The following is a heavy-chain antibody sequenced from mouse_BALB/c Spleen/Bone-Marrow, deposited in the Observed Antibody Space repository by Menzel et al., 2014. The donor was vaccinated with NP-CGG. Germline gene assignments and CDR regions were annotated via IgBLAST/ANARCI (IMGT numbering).Heavy chain of an antibody. V-gene: IGHV1S81*02. CDR3: TRSNYGYWFFDV. D-gene: IGHD1-1*01. Sequence: QAQLQQSGAELVKPGASVKLSCKASGYTFTSYYMYWVKQRPGQGLEWIGVINPSNGGTNFNEKFKSKATLTVDKSSNTAYVQLSSLTSEDSAVYHCTRSNYGYWFFDVWGAGTTVTVSS. CDR2: INPSNGGT. J-gene: IGHJ1*01. CDR1: GYTFTSYY.